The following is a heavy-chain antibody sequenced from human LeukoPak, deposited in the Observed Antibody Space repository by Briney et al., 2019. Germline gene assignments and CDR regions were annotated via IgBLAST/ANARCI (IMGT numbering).Heavy chain of an antibody. V-gene: IGHV3-7*03. CDR2: IKQDGSEK. J-gene: IGHJ3*02. D-gene: IGHD3-22*01. CDR1: GFSFSNHG. CDR3: ARAEYYDSSGYYFGVDAFDI. Sequence: GGSLRLSCATSGFSFSNHGMHWARQAPGKGLEWVANIKQDGSEKYYVDSVKGRFTISRDNAKNSLYLQMNSLRAEDTAVYYCARAEYYDSSGYYFGVDAFDIWGQGTMVTVSS.